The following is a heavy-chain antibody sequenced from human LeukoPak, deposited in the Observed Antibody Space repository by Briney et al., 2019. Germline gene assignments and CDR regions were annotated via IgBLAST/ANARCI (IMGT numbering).Heavy chain of an antibody. V-gene: IGHV1-18*01. Sequence: ASVKVSCKASGYTFTSYGISWVRQAPGQGLEWMGWISAYNGNTNYAQKLQGRVTMTTDTSTSTAYMELSSLRSEDTAVYYCARDLAVDTAMVSDIWGQGTMVTVSS. J-gene: IGHJ3*02. CDR1: GYTFTSYG. CDR2: ISAYNGNT. D-gene: IGHD5-18*01. CDR3: ARDLAVDTAMVSDI.